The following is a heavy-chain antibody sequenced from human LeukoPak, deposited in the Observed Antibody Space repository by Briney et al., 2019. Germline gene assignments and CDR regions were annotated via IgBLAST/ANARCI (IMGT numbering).Heavy chain of an antibody. Sequence: GASVKVSCKASGYTFTGYYMHWVRHAPGQGLEWMGWINPNSGGTNYAQKFQGRVTMTRDTSISTAYMELSRLRSDDTAVYYCARDYCSSTSCYKYYYGMDVWGQGTTVTVSS. J-gene: IGHJ6*02. CDR3: ARDYCSSTSCYKYYYGMDV. CDR2: INPNSGGT. D-gene: IGHD2-2*02. CDR1: GYTFTGYY. V-gene: IGHV1-2*02.